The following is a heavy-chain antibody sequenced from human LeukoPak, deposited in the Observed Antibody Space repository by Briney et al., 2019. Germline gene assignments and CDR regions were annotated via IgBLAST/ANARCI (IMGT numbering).Heavy chain of an antibody. J-gene: IGHJ4*02. CDR3: AKVLHSSGYYYGSDY. D-gene: IGHD3-22*01. Sequence: GGSLRLSCAASGFTFSSYGMHWVRQAPGKGLEWVAFIRYDGCNKYYADSVKGRFTISRDNSKNTLYVQMNSLRAEDTAVYYCAKVLHSSGYYYGSDYWGQGTLVTVSS. V-gene: IGHV3-30*02. CDR2: IRYDGCNK. CDR1: GFTFSSYG.